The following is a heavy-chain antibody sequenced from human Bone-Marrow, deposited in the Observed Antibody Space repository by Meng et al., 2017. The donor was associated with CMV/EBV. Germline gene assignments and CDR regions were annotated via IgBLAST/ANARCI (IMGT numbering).Heavy chain of an antibody. CDR2: ISYDGTNK. V-gene: IGHV3-30*04. Sequence: GESLKISCAASGFTFSSYAMHWVRQAPGKGLEWLAVISYDGTNKYTAESVRGRLTVSRDNSKNTLYLQMNSLTVDDTAVYYCARDEGGETMIAVLIERYGMDVWGQGTSVTVSS. J-gene: IGHJ6*02. CDR1: GFTFSSYA. D-gene: IGHD3-22*01. CDR3: ARDEGGETMIAVLIERYGMDV.